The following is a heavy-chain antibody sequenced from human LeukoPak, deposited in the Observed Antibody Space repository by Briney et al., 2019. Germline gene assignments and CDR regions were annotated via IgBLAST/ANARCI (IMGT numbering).Heavy chain of an antibody. J-gene: IGHJ2*01. D-gene: IGHD3-22*01. V-gene: IGHV3-66*01. CDR2: IYSGGTT. CDR1: GFSVSINY. Sequence: GGSLRLSCAASGFSVSINYMSWVRQAPGKGLEWVSVIYSGGTTYYADSVKGRFTISRDNSKNTLYLQMNSLRAEDTAVYYCARDHRYYYDSGGYYIWYFDLWGRGTLVTVSS. CDR3: ARDHRYYYDSGGYYIWYFDL.